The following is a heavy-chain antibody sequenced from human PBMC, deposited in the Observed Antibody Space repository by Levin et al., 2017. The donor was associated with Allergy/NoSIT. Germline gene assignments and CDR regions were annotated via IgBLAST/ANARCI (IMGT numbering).Heavy chain of an antibody. CDR3: AKLRRTAVRYDAFDV. J-gene: IGHJ3*01. D-gene: IGHD3-16*01. CDR1: GYSFSTYW. Sequence: GESLKISCKGSGYSFSTYWIGWVRQKPGKGLEWMGIIYAGDSDTRYSPSFQGQATISVDKSISTSYLQWSSLKASDSAMYYCAKLRRTAVRYDAFDVWGQGTKVTVSS. V-gene: IGHV5-51*01. CDR2: IYAGDSDT.